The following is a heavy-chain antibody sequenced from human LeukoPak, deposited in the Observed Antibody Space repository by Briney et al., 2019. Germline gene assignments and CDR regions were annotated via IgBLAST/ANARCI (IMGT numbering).Heavy chain of an antibody. CDR1: GFTFISHA. Sequence: PGGSLRLSCTVSGFTFISHAMSWVRQAPGKGLEWVSGISGSGGTTYYAESVKGRLTISRDNAKRTLSVQMNSLRAEDTAVYYCARDEPASRGSWFIQNWGQGTLVTVSS. V-gene: IGHV3-23*01. CDR3: ARDEPASRGSWFIQN. CDR2: ISGSGGTT. J-gene: IGHJ1*01. D-gene: IGHD6-13*01.